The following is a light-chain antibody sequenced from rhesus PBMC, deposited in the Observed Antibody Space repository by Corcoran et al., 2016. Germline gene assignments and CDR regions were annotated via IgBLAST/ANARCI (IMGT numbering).Light chain of an antibody. CDR3: QHSYGMPLT. J-gene: IGKJ4*01. CDR2: KAS. V-gene: IGKV1-74*01. CDR1: ENVKNY. Sequence: DIQMTQSPSSLSASVGDRVTITCRASENVKNYLYWYQQKPGKAPKLLIYKASTLQSGGPSRFSGSGSWTDFTCTISSLQPEDFATYYCQHSYGMPLTFGGGTKGELK.